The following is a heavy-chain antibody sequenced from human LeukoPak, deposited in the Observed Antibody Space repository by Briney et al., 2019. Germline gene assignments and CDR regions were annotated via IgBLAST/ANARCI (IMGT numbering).Heavy chain of an antibody. V-gene: IGHV3-7*04. CDR2: IKRDGSEE. D-gene: IGHD6-13*01. CDR3: ARDPYSNFFGAFDI. CDR1: KFTFSSYW. J-gene: IGHJ3*02. Sequence: GGSLRLSCVASKFTFSSYWMSWVRQAPGKGLEWVANIKRDGSEEYYVDSVKGRLTISRDNAKNSLYLQMNSLSSEDTAVYYCARDPYSNFFGAFDIWGQGTMVTVSS.